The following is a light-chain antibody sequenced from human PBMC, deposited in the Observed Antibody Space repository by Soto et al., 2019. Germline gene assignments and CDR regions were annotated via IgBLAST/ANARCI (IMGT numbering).Light chain of an antibody. V-gene: IGKV3-20*01. Sequence: EIVLTQSPGTLSLSPGERATLSCRASQSISSSYLAWYQQKPGQAPRLLVYGASSRATGIPDRFSGSGSGTDFTLTSSRLEPEDFAVYYCQPYGSSRFTFGPGTKVDIK. CDR1: QSISSSY. J-gene: IGKJ3*01. CDR3: QPYGSSRFT. CDR2: GAS.